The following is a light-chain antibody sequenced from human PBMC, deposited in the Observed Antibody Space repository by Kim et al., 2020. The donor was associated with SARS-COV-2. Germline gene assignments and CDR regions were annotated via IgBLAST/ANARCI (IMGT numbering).Light chain of an antibody. CDR2: DNN. CDR1: SSNIGNDY. Sequence: GQRVTISCSGGSSNIGNDYVSWYQHLPGTAPKLLIYDNNRRPSGIPDRFSGSKSGTSATLGITGLQTGDEADYYCAAWDSSLSAYVFGSGTKVTVL. V-gene: IGLV1-51*01. J-gene: IGLJ1*01. CDR3: AAWDSSLSAYV.